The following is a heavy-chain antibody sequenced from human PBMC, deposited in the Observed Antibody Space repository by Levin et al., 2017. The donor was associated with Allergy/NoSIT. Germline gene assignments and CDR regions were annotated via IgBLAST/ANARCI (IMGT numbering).Heavy chain of an antibody. Sequence: GGSLRLSCAASGFTFSNYDMHWVRQVTGKGLEWVSFIATTGDTKYADSVKGRFTISRENAKNSLYLQMNNLGVGDTAVYFCARVAVPGTNLQCYFDLWGRGTRVTVSS. D-gene: IGHD6-19*01. V-gene: IGHV3-13*01. J-gene: IGHJ2*01. CDR1: GFTFSNYD. CDR3: ARVAVPGTNLQCYFDL. CDR2: IATTGDT.